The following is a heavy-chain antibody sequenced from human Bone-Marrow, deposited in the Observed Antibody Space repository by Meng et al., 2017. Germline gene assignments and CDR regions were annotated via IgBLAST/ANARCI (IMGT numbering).Heavy chain of an antibody. J-gene: IGHJ4*02. V-gene: IGHV4-34*01. CDR3: ARGSWLQLWLQDY. Sequence: QVQLQQWGAGLLKPSETLSLTCAVYGGSFSGYYWSWIRQPPGKGLEWIGVINHSGSTNYNPSLKSRVTISVDTSKNQFSLKLSSVTAADTAVYYCARGSWLQLWLQDYWGQGTLVTVSS. CDR1: GGSFSGYY. D-gene: IGHD5-18*01. CDR2: INHSGST.